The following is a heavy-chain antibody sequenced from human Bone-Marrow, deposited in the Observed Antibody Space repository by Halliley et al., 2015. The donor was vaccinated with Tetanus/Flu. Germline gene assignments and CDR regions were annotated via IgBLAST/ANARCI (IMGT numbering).Heavy chain of an antibody. J-gene: IGHJ4*02. CDR3: ARDRGRGFVFPLGSFDH. Sequence: SLRLSCAASGFSFSDFYMSWMRQAPGKGLEWVSFISSTSAYTYYADSVQGRFTISRDNAKNSLSLQMNSLRAEDTGVYYCARDRGRGFVFPLGSFDHWGQGILVSVPS. V-gene: IGHV3-11*05. D-gene: IGHD3-22*01. CDR1: GFSFSDFY. CDR2: ISSTSAYT.